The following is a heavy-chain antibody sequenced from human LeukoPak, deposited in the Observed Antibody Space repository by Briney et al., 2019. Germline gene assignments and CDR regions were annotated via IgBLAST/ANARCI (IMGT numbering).Heavy chain of an antibody. V-gene: IGHV3-11*01. D-gene: IGHD6-6*01. CDR2: ITSSGSTI. J-gene: IGHJ3*02. CDR3: ARIGRPAAFDI. CDR1: GFTFSDYY. Sequence: GGSLRLSCAASGFTFSDYYMSWIRQAPGKGLEWVSYITSSGSTIYYADSMKGRFTISRDNAKHSLFLRLDSLRAEDTAVYYCARIGRPAAFDIWGQGTLVIVSS.